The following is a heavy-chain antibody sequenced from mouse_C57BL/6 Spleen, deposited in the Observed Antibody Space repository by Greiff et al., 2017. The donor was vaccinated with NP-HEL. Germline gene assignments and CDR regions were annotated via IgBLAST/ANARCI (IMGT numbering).Heavy chain of an antibody. V-gene: IGHV1-69*01. J-gene: IGHJ2*01. CDR3: ARTGNGVGY. CDR1: GYTFTSYW. D-gene: IGHD4-1*01. CDR2: IDPSDSYT. Sequence: QVQLQQPGAELVMPGASVKLSCKASGYTFTSYWMHWVKQRPGQGLEWIGEIDPSDSYTNYNQKFKGKSTLTVDKSSSTAYMQLSSLTSEDSAVYYCARTGNGVGYWGQGTTLTVSS.